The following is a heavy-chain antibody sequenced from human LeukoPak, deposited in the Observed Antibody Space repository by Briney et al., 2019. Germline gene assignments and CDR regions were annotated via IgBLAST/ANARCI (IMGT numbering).Heavy chain of an antibody. CDR1: GGSISSHY. CDR2: IYYSGST. Sequence: SETLSLTCTVSGGSISSHYWSWIRQPPGKGLEWIGYIYYSGSTNYNPSLKSRVTISVDTSKNQFSLKLSSVTAADTAVYYCARQVEMATTYFDYWGQGTLVTVSS. D-gene: IGHD5-24*01. J-gene: IGHJ4*02. CDR3: ARQVEMATTYFDY. V-gene: IGHV4-59*08.